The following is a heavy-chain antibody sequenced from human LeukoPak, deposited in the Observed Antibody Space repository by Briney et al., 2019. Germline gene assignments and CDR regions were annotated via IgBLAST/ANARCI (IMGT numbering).Heavy chain of an antibody. CDR2: INAGNGNT. CDR1: GYSFTSSA. J-gene: IGHJ4*02. V-gene: IGHV1-3*01. CDR3: ARGVAAAASFLGY. D-gene: IGHD2-15*01. Sequence: GASVKVSCKASGYSFTSSAMHWVLQAPGQRLEWMGWINAGNGNTKYSQKFQGRVTITRDTSANTAYMKLSSLRSEDSAVYYCARGVAAAASFLGYWGQGTLVTVSS.